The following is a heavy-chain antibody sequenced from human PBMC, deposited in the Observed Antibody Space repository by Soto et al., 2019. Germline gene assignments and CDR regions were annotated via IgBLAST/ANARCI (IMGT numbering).Heavy chain of an antibody. J-gene: IGHJ2*01. V-gene: IGHV3-23*01. D-gene: IGHD4-17*01. CDR3: AKRFTVTSGWFFDL. Sequence: GGSLRLSCAASGFTFSSYAMTWVRQAPGQGLEWVSAISGSGGSTYYADSVEGRFTISRDNSQNTLHLHMNSLRADDTAVYYCAKRFTVTSGWFFDLWGRGTLVTVSS. CDR2: ISGSGGST. CDR1: GFTFSSYA.